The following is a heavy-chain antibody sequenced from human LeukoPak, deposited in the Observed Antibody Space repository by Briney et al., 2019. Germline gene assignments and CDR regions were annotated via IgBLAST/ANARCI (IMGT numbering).Heavy chain of an antibody. J-gene: IGHJ4*02. CDR3: AREFPHRSLYYSGSETYIDY. D-gene: IGHD3-10*01. Sequence: GGSLRLSCAASGFTFDDYAMHWVRQAPGKGLVWVSRIHSDGSSTSYADSVKGRFTISRDNAKNTLYLQMNSLRAEDTAVYYSAREFPHRSLYYSGSETYIDYWGQGTLVTVSS. CDR1: GFTFDDYA. CDR2: IHSDGSST. V-gene: IGHV3-74*01.